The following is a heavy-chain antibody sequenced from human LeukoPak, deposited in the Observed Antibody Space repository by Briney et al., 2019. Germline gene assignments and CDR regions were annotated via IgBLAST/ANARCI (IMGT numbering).Heavy chain of an antibody. Sequence: SETLSLTCTVSGSSISGYYWSWIRQPPGKGLEWIGYIYYSGNTNYNPSLKSRVTISVDTSNNQFSLKLSSVTAADTAVYYCARNFGSSWYYFDYWGQGTLVTVSS. J-gene: IGHJ4*02. V-gene: IGHV4-59*01. CDR3: ARNFGSSWYYFDY. CDR2: IYYSGNT. D-gene: IGHD6-13*01. CDR1: GSSISGYY.